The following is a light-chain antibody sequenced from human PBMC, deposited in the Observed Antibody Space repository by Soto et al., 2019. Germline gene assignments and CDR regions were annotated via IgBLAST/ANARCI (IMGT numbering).Light chain of an antibody. Sequence: QSALTQPASVSGSPGQSITISCTGTSSDVGGYNYVSWYQQHPGKAPKLMIYDVSNRPSGVSNRFSGSKSGNTASLTISGLQAEDEADYYCSSYTSSSGYVFGTGTKFTVL. J-gene: IGLJ1*01. CDR3: SSYTSSSGYV. CDR2: DVS. V-gene: IGLV2-14*01. CDR1: SSDVGGYNY.